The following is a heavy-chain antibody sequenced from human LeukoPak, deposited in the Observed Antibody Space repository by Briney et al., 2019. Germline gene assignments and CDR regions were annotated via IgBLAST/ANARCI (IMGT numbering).Heavy chain of an antibody. Sequence: SETLSLTCAVYGGSFSGYYWSWIRQLPGKGLEWIGEINHSGSTNYNPSLKSRVTISVDTSKNQFSLKLSSVTAADTAVYYCARSNMVRGVRALDYWGQGTLVTVSS. D-gene: IGHD3-10*01. CDR3: ARSNMVRGVRALDY. J-gene: IGHJ4*02. CDR2: INHSGST. V-gene: IGHV4-34*01. CDR1: GGSFSGYY.